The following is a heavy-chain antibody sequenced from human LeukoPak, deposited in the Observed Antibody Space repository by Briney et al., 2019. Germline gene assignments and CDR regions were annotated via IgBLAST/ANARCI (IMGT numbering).Heavy chain of an antibody. CDR1: GGSINSRDYY. Sequence: PSETLSLTCVVSGGSINSRDYYWSWIRQPAGKGLEWIGHIYEGGNTYFNPSLKSRVTISLDRSRNQFSLKLTSMTAADTAMYYCARRSLNAFDIWGQGTVVTVSS. CDR3: ARRSLNAFDI. D-gene: IGHD2-15*01. J-gene: IGHJ3*02. CDR2: IYEGGNT. V-gene: IGHV4-30-2*01.